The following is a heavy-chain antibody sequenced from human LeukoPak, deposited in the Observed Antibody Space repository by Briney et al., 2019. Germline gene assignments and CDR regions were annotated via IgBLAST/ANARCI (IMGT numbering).Heavy chain of an antibody. J-gene: IGHJ4*02. Sequence: SETLSLTCTVSGYSISSGYYWGWIRQPPGKGLEWIGSIYHSGSTYYNPSLKSRVTVSVDTSKNQFSLKLSSVTAADTAVYYCARSSNGYNWNYWDYWGQGTLVTVSS. CDR2: IYHSGST. CDR3: ARSSNGYNWNYWDY. D-gene: IGHD1-20*01. V-gene: IGHV4-38-2*02. CDR1: GYSISSGYY.